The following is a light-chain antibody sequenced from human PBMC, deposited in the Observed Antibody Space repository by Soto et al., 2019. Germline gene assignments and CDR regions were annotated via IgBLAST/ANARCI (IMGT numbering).Light chain of an antibody. J-gene: IGLJ3*02. V-gene: IGLV2-14*01. CDR3: SSYTSSSTLGV. CDR2: GVT. Sequence: QSALTQPGSVSGSPGQSITISCTGTSSDVGGYNYVSWYQQHPGKAPKLMIYGVTNRPSGVSNSFSGSKSGNTASLTISGLQAEDEADYYCSSYTSSSTLGVFGGGTKLTV. CDR1: SSDVGGYNY.